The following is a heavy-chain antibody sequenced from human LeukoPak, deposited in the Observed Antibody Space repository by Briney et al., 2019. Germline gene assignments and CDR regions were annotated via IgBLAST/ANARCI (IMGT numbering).Heavy chain of an antibody. Sequence: GGSLRLSCAASGFTFSSYSMNWVRQAPGKGPEWVSGISGSGGSTYYADSVRGRFTISRDNSKNTLSLQMNSLRAEDTAVYYCAKQLERRGEEFHYWGQGTLVTVSS. D-gene: IGHD1-1*01. V-gene: IGHV3-23*01. J-gene: IGHJ4*02. CDR2: ISGSGGST. CDR3: AKQLERRGEEFHY. CDR1: GFTFSSYS.